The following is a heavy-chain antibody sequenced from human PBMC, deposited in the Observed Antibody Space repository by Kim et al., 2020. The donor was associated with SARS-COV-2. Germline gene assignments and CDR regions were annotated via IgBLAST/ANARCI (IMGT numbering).Heavy chain of an antibody. Sequence: GGSLRLSCAASGFTFSSYWMSWVRQAPGKGLEWVANIKQDGSEKYYVDSVKGRFTISRDNAKNSLYLQMNSLRAEDTAVYYCARDMEVATIEPFDYWGQGTLGTVSS. CDR2: IKQDGSEK. CDR1: GFTFSSYW. V-gene: IGHV3-7*01. D-gene: IGHD5-12*01. J-gene: IGHJ4*02. CDR3: ARDMEVATIEPFDY.